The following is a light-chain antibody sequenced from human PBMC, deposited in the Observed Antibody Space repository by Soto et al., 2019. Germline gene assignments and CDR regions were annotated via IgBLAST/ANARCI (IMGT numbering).Light chain of an antibody. CDR1: QSVFSRY. CDR2: GAS. Sequence: EIVLTQSPGTLSLSPGERATLSCRASQSVFSRYLAWYQQKPGHPPRLLIYGASSRATGIPDRFSGSGSGTDFTLTISRLEPEDFAVYYCQHYDNSPTWTFGQGTKVDIK. J-gene: IGKJ1*01. V-gene: IGKV3-20*01. CDR3: QHYDNSPTWT.